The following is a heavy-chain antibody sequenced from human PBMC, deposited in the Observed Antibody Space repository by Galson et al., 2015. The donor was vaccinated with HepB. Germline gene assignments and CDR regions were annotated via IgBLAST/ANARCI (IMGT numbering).Heavy chain of an antibody. CDR2: ITSDGSTI. D-gene: IGHD1-26*01. CDR3: ARIRREQLSYFDY. CDR1: GFTFSDYY. Sequence: SLRLSCAASGFTFSDYYMAWIRQAPGKGLEWLSYITSDGSTIFYADSVKGRFTVSRDNARNSVYLQMNSVRADDTAVYYCARIRREQLSYFDYWGQGTLVTVSS. J-gene: IGHJ4*02. V-gene: IGHV3-11*01.